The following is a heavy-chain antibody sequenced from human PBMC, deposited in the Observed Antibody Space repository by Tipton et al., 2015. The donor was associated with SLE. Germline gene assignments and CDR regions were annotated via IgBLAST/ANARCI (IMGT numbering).Heavy chain of an antibody. CDR3: ARDPGYCSGGSCSDAFDI. J-gene: IGHJ3*02. CDR2: IYYSGST. Sequence: TLSLTCTVSGGSISSSSYYWGWIRQPPGKGLEWIGSIYYSGSTYYNPSLKSRVTISVDTSKNQFSLKLSSVTAAATAVYYCARDPGYCSGGSCSDAFDIWGQGTMVTVSS. CDR1: GGSISSSSYY. D-gene: IGHD2-15*01. V-gene: IGHV4-39*07.